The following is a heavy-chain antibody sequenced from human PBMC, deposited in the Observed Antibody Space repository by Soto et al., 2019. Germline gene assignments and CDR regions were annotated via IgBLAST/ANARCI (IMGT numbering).Heavy chain of an antibody. D-gene: IGHD6-19*01. J-gene: IGHJ4*02. CDR2: ISYDGSNK. Sequence: AGGSLRLSCAASGFTFSSYGMHWVRQAPGKGLEWVAVISYDGSNKYYADSVKGRFTISRDNSKNTLYLQMNSLRAEDTVVYYCAKDPHSSGWYSYFDYWGQGTLVTVSS. CDR1: GFTFSSYG. CDR3: AKDPHSSGWYSYFDY. V-gene: IGHV3-30*18.